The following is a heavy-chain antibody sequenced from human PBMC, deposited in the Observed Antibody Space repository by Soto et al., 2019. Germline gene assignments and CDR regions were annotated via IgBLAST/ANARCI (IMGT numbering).Heavy chain of an antibody. CDR1: GFTFSSSA. J-gene: IGHJ5*02. D-gene: IGHD5-12*01. CDR2: IVGNGGST. Sequence: EVQLLESGGGLVQPGGSLRLSCAASGFTFSSSAMSWVRQAPGKGLEWVSAIVGNGGSTYYADSVKGRFTISRDNSKNTLYVQMNSLRAEDTAVYYCAKDLILQRQCGLLDPWGQGTLVTVSS. CDR3: AKDLILQRQCGLLDP. V-gene: IGHV3-23*01.